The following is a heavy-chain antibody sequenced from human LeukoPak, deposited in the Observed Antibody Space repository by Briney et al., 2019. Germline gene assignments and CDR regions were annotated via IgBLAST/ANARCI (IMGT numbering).Heavy chain of an antibody. CDR1: GGSISRYN. V-gene: IGHV4-59*08. D-gene: IGHD3-22*01. CDR2: ISYSGST. Sequence: KPSEPLSLTCTVSGGSISRYNWSWIRQPPGKGLEWIGYISYSGSTNYNPSLKSRVTISVDTSKNQFSLKLSSVTAAATAMYYCARHLYESRGQTSFDYWGQGTLVTVSS. J-gene: IGHJ4*02. CDR3: ARHLYESRGQTSFDY.